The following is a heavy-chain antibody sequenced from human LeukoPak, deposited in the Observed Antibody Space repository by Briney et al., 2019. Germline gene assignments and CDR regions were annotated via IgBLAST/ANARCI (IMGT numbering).Heavy chain of an antibody. CDR3: ARVASISPLRPYFDY. V-gene: IGHV4-39*07. D-gene: IGHD4-17*01. CDR2: MYYSGRT. J-gene: IGHJ4*02. Sequence: PSETLSLTCTVSGGSISSSSYYWGWIRQPPGKGLEWIGNMYYSGRTYYNPSLKSRVTISVDTSKNNFSLKLSSVTAADTAVYYCARVASISPLRPYFDYWGQGTLVTVSS. CDR1: GGSISSSSYY.